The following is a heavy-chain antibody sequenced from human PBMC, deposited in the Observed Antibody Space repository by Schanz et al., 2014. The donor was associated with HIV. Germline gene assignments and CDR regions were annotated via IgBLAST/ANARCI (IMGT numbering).Heavy chain of an antibody. Sequence: EVQLVESGGGLVQPGGSLRLSCAASGFTFSSHWMHWVRQAPGKGLVWVSRINSNEGTTDYADSVKGRFTISRDNAKNTLYLQMTTLRTEDTAVYYCAKPEYDSRGNSQSHFDYWGQGTLVTVSS. CDR3: AKPEYDSRGNSQSHFDY. CDR2: INSNEGTT. V-gene: IGHV3-74*01. D-gene: IGHD3-22*01. CDR1: GFTFSSHW. J-gene: IGHJ4*02.